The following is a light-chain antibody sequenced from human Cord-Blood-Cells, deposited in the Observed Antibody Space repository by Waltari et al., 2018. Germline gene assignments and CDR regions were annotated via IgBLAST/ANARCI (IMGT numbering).Light chain of an antibody. J-gene: IGLJ1*01. Sequence: QSALTQPASVSGSPGQSITISCTGTSSDVGGYNYVSWYQQHPGKAPKLMIYEVSNRPSGVSNRFSGSKSGNTAPLTISGLQAEDEADYYCSSYTSSSTRLFGTGTKVTVL. CDR2: EVS. CDR3: SSYTSSSTRL. CDR1: SSDVGGYNY. V-gene: IGLV2-14*01.